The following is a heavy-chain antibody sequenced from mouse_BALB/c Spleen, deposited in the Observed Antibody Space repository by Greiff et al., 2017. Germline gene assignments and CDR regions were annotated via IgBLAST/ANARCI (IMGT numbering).Heavy chain of an antibody. Sequence: QVQLKESGAELAKPGASVKMSCKASGYTFTSYWMHWVKQRPGQGLEWIGYINPSTGYTEYNQKFKDKATLTADKSSSTAYMQLSSLTSEDSAVYYGARHSTGPYVRDYGGKGTSVTVSS. J-gene: IGHJ4*01. D-gene: IGHD4-1*02. CDR2: INPSTGYT. CDR3: ARHSTGPYVRDY. CDR1: GYTFTSYW. V-gene: IGHV1-7*01.